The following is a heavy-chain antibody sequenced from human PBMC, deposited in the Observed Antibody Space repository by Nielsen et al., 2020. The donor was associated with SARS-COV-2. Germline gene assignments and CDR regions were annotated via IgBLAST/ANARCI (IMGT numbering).Heavy chain of an antibody. D-gene: IGHD5-18*01. Sequence: GESLKISCAASGFTFSSYWMSWVRQAPGKGLEWVANIKQDGSEKYYVDSVKGRFTISRDNAKNSLYLQMNSLRAEDTAVYYCARADTAMVTDYWGQGTLVTVSS. CDR2: IKQDGSEK. CDR1: GFTFSSYW. CDR3: ARADTAMVTDY. V-gene: IGHV3-7*03. J-gene: IGHJ4*02.